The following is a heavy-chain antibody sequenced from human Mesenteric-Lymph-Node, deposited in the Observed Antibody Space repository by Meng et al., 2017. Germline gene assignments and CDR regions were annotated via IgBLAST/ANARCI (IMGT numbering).Heavy chain of an antibody. D-gene: IGHD3-22*01. CDR1: GFTFSSYA. J-gene: IGHJ4*02. Sequence: VSLVGAGGGVVPPGVAPGPSLAASGFTFSSYAMPCVRQAPGKGLEWVAVISYDGSNKYYADSVKGRFTISRDNSKNTLYLQMNSLRAEDTAVYYCARDYYDSSGSGFDYWGQGTLVTASS. CDR2: ISYDGSNK. V-gene: IGHV3-30*01. CDR3: ARDYYDSSGSGFDY.